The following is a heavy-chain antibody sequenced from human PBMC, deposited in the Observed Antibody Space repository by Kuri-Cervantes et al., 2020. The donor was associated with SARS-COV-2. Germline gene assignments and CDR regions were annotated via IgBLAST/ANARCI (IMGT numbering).Heavy chain of an antibody. Sequence: GGSLRLSCAASGFTFSTSWMHWVRQAPGKGLEWVGFIKLESEGRATDYAAPVRGRFTISRDDSNNALYLQMNGLKTEDTAVHYCLRDWYGVDFWGQGTTVTVSS. CDR1: GFTFSTSW. D-gene: IGHD2-21*01. J-gene: IGHJ6*02. CDR2: IKLESEGRAT. CDR3: LRDWYGVDF. V-gene: IGHV3-15*07.